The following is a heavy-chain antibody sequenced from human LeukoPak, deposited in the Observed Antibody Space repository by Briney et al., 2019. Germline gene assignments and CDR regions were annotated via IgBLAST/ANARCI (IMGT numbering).Heavy chain of an antibody. CDR1: GYTFTSYY. Sequence: GASVKVSCKASGYTFTSYYMHWVRQAPGQGLEWMGIINPSGGSTSYAQKFQGRVTMTRDTSTSTVYMELSGLRSEDTAVYYCARRHISEPDRAASPGAFDIWGQGTMVTVSS. D-gene: IGHD6-25*01. CDR2: INPSGGST. J-gene: IGHJ3*02. V-gene: IGHV1-46*01. CDR3: ARRHISEPDRAASPGAFDI.